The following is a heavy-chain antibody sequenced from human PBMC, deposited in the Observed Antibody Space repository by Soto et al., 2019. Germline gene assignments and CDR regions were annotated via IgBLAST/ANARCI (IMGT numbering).Heavy chain of an antibody. CDR1: GFTFSSYS. J-gene: IGHJ4*02. Sequence: GGSLRLSCAASGFTFSSYSMSWVRQAPGKGLEWVSYISSSSSTIYYADSVKGRFTISRDNAKNSLYLQMNSLRAEDTAVYYCASQSSEWLLFASWGQGTLVTVSS. CDR3: ASQSSEWLLFAS. V-gene: IGHV3-48*01. D-gene: IGHD5-12*01. CDR2: ISSSSSTI.